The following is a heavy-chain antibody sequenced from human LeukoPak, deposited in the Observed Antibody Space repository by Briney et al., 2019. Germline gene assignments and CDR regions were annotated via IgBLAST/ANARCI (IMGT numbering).Heavy chain of an antibody. CDR1: GGTFSSYA. CDR3: ARGLRSVTANYYYYYYMDV. Sequence: SVKVSCKASGGTFSSYAISWVRQAPGQGLEWMGGIIPIFGTANYAQKFQGRVTITADKSTSTAYMELSSLRSEDTAVYYCARGLRSVTANYYYYYYMDVWGKGTTVTISS. V-gene: IGHV1-69*06. J-gene: IGHJ6*03. D-gene: IGHD2-21*02. CDR2: IIPIFGTA.